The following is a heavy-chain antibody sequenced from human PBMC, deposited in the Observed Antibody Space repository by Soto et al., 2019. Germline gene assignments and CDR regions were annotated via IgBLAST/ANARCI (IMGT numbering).Heavy chain of an antibody. J-gene: IGHJ6*01. Sequence: EVQLVESGGGLVKPGGSLRLSCTASGFTFSNAWMSWVRQAPGKGLEWVGRIKRKTDGGTTDYAAPVKGRFTILRDDSKNTLYLLMNSLKTEDTAVYYCTTGLYGSGSSGGMDVW. V-gene: IGHV3-15*01. CDR3: TTGLYGSGSSGGMDV. CDR1: GFTFSNAW. CDR2: IKRKTDGGTT. D-gene: IGHD3-10*01.